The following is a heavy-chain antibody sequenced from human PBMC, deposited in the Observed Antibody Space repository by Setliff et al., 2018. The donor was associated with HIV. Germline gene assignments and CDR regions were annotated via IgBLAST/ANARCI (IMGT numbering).Heavy chain of an antibody. CDR1: EFSFSDYY. CDR2: ISGSTTYI. Sequence: LKISCAASEFSFSDYYMNWIRQAPGKGPEWISYISGSTTYINYADSVKGRFTISRDNAKNSLFLQMTSLRAEDTAVYYCARGRDKDSPWAFDVWGQGTVVTVSS. D-gene: IGHD2-21*01. J-gene: IGHJ3*01. CDR3: ARGRDKDSPWAFDV. V-gene: IGHV3-11*03.